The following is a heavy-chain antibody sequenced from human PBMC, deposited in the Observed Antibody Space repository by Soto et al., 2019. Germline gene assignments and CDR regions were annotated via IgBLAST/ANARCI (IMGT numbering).Heavy chain of an antibody. CDR1: GSTFSGFY. Sequence: ASVKVSCKASGSTFSGFYMHWVRQAPGKGIEWMGWINPTSGGTKSEEKFQGRVPMTRDTSISIAYLELTSLKAEDSAIYYCSSVPPRRRNLGNEFDYWGQGTLVTVSS. J-gene: IGHJ4*02. D-gene: IGHD2-15*01. CDR3: SSVPPRRRNLGNEFDY. CDR2: INPTSGGT. V-gene: IGHV1-2*02.